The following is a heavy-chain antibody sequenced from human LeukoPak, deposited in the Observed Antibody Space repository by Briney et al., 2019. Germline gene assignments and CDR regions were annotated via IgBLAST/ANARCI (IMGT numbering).Heavy chain of an antibody. Sequence: GGSLRLSCAASGFTFNSYGMHWVRQAPGKGLEWVSAISGSGGSTYYADSVKGRFTISRDNSKNTLYLQMNSLRAEDTAVYYCAKRYTTAIDYWGQGTLVTVSS. CDR2: ISGSGGST. CDR3: AKRYTTAIDY. V-gene: IGHV3-23*01. J-gene: IGHJ4*02. D-gene: IGHD4-17*01. CDR1: GFTFNSYG.